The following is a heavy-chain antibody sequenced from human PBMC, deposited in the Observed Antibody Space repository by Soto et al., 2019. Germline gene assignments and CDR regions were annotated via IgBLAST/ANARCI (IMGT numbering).Heavy chain of an antibody. CDR2: IGTFSGDT. CDR3: ARGRTTSLGTFDY. J-gene: IGHJ4*02. V-gene: IGHV1-18*01. Sequence: ASVKVSCKASGYSFLNYYISWLRQAPGQGREWMGWIGTFSGDTKYALKFQGRVTMTTDTSTTTVYMQLTNLRSDDTAVYFCARGRTTSLGTFDYWGQGTLVTVSS. CDR1: GYSFLNYY. D-gene: IGHD1-1*01.